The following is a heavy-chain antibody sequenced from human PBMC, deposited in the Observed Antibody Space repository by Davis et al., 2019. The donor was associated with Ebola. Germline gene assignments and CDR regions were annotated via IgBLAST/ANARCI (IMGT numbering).Heavy chain of an antibody. Sequence: PGGSLRLSCAASGFTFSSYGMHWVRQAPGKGLEWVAVIWYDGSNKYYADPVKGRFTISRDNSKNKLDLQMNSLRAEDTAVYYYAKDRVTVPAGIRKKNLPDDAHYGMDVWGQGTTVIVSS. CDR2: IWYDGSNK. D-gene: IGHD2-2*01. CDR3: AKDRVTVPAGIRKKNLPDDAHYGMDV. V-gene: IGHV3-33*06. CDR1: GFTFSSYG. J-gene: IGHJ6*02.